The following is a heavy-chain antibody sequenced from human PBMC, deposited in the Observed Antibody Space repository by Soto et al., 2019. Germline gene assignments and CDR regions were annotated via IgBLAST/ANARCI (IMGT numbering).Heavy chain of an antibody. CDR2: ISSSGAGT. Sequence: GWSLRLSCAASGFTFSSYAMTWVRQAPGKGLEWVSGISSSGAGTNYAGSVKGRFTISRDNSKNTVYLQMNSLRAEDTALYYCAKDIANSGSYFVWYYYGMDVWGQGTTVTVSS. D-gene: IGHD1-26*01. CDR3: AKDIANSGSYFVWYYYGMDV. CDR1: GFTFSSYA. V-gene: IGHV3-23*01. J-gene: IGHJ6*02.